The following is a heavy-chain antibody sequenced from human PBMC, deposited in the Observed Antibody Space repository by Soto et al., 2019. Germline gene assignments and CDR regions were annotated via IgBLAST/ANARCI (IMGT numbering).Heavy chain of an antibody. Sequence: EVQLVESGGGLVKPGGSLRLSCAASGFTFSSYSMNWVRQAPGKGLEWVSSISSSSSYIYYADSVKGRFTISRDNAKNSLYLQMNSLRAEDTALYYCESGSPTVTTSKASSPRNGGNYYYYYMDVWGKGTTVTVSS. V-gene: IGHV3-21*01. J-gene: IGHJ6*03. CDR2: ISSSSSYI. CDR1: GFTFSSYS. CDR3: ESGSPTVTTSKASSPRNGGNYYYYYMDV. D-gene: IGHD4-4*01.